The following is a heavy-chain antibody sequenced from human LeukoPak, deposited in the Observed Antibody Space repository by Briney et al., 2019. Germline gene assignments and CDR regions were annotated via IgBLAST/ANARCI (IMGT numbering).Heavy chain of an antibody. J-gene: IGHJ6*02. CDR3: ARDPIVQAGYYYGMDV. Sequence: ASVKVSCKASGYTLTGYYMHWVRQAPGQGLEWMGWINPNSGGTNYAQKFHGRVTMTSDTSISIVYVELSRLRSDDTAVYYCARDPIVQAGYYYGMDVWGQGTTVTVSS. V-gene: IGHV1-2*02. CDR1: GYTLTGYY. CDR2: INPNSGGT. D-gene: IGHD2/OR15-2a*01.